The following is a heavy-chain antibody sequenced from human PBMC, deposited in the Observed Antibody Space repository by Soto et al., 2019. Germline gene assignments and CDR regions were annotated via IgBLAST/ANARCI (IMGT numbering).Heavy chain of an antibody. V-gene: IGHV4-34*01. D-gene: IGHD6-13*01. CDR3: ARGRSRQQLVKYYYGMDV. J-gene: IGHJ6*02. Sequence: SETLSLTCAVYGGSFSGYYWSWVRQPPGKGLEWIGEINHSGSTNYNPPLKSRVTISVDTSRNQFSLKLSSVTAADTAVYYCARGRSRQQLVKYYYGMDVWGQGTTVTVSS. CDR2: INHSGST. CDR1: GGSFSGYY.